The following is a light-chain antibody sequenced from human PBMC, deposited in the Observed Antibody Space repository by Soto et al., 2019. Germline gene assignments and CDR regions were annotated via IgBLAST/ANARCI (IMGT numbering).Light chain of an antibody. Sequence: QSVLTQPPSAPGSPGQSVTISCTGTSSDIGGYDYVSWYQQHPGKAPKLIIYEVSKRPSGVPDRFSGSKSGNTASLTVSGLQAEDEADHYCSSYAGSNNLVFAGGTKVTVL. CDR1: SSDIGGYDY. CDR3: SSYAGSNNLV. CDR2: EVS. J-gene: IGLJ3*02. V-gene: IGLV2-8*01.